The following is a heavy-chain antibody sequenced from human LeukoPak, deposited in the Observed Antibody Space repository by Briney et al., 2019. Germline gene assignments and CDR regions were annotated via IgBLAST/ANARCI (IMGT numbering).Heavy chain of an antibody. J-gene: IGHJ6*02. V-gene: IGHV1-24*01. D-gene: IGHD6-13*01. CDR3: ARDMAAAGYYGMDV. Sequence: ASVKVSCKVSGYTLTELSMHWVRQAPGKGLEWMGGFDPEDGETIYAQKFQGRVTITADESTSTAYMELSSLRSEDTAMYYCARDMAAAGYYGMDVWGQGTTVTVSS. CDR2: FDPEDGET. CDR1: GYTLTELS.